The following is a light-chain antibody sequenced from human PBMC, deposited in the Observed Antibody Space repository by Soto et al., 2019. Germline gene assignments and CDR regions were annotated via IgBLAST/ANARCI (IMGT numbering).Light chain of an antibody. Sequence: QSVLTQPASVSGSPGQSITISCTGTSSDVGGYNHVSWYQQHPGKAPKPMIYEVSNRPSGVSNRFSGSKSGNTASLTISGLQAEDEADYYCSSYTSSSTSVFGTGTKVTVL. CDR1: SSDVGGYNH. J-gene: IGLJ1*01. CDR2: EVS. CDR3: SSYTSSSTSV. V-gene: IGLV2-14*01.